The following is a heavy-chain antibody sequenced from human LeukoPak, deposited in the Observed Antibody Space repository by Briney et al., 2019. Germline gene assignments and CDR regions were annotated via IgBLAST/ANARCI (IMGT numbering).Heavy chain of an antibody. J-gene: IGHJ5*01. CDR3: ARFNPESDF. V-gene: IGHV4-38-2*02. Sequence: SEALSLTCTVTGYSISTGYYWGWIRQPPGKGLEWIGSLYHSGSRYYNPSLKSRVTISVDTSKNEFSLKLNSVTAADSGVYYCARFNPESDFWGHGTRVTVSS. CDR2: LYHSGSR. CDR1: GYSISTGYY.